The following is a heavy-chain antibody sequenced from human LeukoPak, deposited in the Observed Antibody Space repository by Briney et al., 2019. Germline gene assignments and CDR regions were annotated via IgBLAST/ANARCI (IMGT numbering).Heavy chain of an antibody. Sequence: GGSLRLSCAVSGFTFSIYTMNWVRQAPGKGLEWVSSISSSSTNIYYADSVKGRITISRENAKNSLYLQMNSLRAEDTAIYYCARTYGEEGGQRFDHWGQGTLVTASA. J-gene: IGHJ4*02. D-gene: IGHD2-8*01. CDR1: GFTFSIYT. V-gene: IGHV3-21*01. CDR2: ISSSSTNI. CDR3: ARTYGEEGGQRFDH.